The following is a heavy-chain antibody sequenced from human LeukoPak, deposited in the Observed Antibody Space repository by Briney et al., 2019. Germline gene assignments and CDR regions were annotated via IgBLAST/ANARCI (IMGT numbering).Heavy chain of an antibody. J-gene: IGHJ4*02. CDR1: GYTFTGYY. CDR3: ARDSSYYGDYFSGKPFDY. D-gene: IGHD4-17*01. Sequence: ASVKVSCKASGYTFTGYYMHWVRQAPGQGLEWMGWINPKSGGTNYAQKFQGRVTMTRDTSISTAYMEMSRLRSDDTAVYYCARDSSYYGDYFSGKPFDYWGQGTLVTVSS. CDR2: INPKSGGT. V-gene: IGHV1-2*02.